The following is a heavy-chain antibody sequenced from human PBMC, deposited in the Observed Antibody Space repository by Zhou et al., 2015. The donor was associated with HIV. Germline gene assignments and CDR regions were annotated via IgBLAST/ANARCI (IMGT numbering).Heavy chain of an antibody. CDR3: ARDPTFRSDITMTDNWFDH. J-gene: IGHJ5*02. CDR1: GGTFSDYA. CDR2: VIPIFNAI. Sequence: QVQLVQSGSEVKKPGSSVKVSCKASGGTFSDYAVSWVRQAPGQGLEWMGGVIPIFNAISLAQKFQGRVTITADTSTNTTNLELRNLKYADTALYYCARDPTFRSDITMTDNWFDHWGQGVLVTVSS. D-gene: IGHD3-22*01. V-gene: IGHV1-69*06.